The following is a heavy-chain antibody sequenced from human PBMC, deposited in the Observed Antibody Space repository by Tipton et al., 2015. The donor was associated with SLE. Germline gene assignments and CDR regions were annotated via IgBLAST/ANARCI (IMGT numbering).Heavy chain of an antibody. Sequence: QSGAEVKKPGASVKVSCKASGYTFTSYGISWVRQAPGQGLEWMGWIIAYNGNTNYAQKLQGRVTMTTGTSTSTAYMELRSLRSDVPVVYYSARGDKFKTRDAFDIWGQGTMLPVAS. CDR2: IIAYNGNT. V-gene: IGHV1-18*01. D-gene: IGHD2-21*02. CDR3: ARGDKFKTRDAFDI. CDR1: GYTFTSYG. J-gene: IGHJ3*02.